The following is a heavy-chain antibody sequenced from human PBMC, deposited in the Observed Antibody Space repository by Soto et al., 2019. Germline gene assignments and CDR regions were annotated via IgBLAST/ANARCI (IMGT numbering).Heavy chain of an antibody. CDR3: ARTSTLYDILTGYQYYFDY. J-gene: IGHJ4*02. CDR2: ISTYNGNT. V-gene: IGHV1-18*01. CDR1: GYTFTSYG. D-gene: IGHD3-9*01. Sequence: ASVKVSCKASGYTFTSYGISWVRQAPGQGLEWMGWISTYNGNTNYAQKLQGWVTMTRDTSISTAYMELSRLRSDDTAVYYCARTSTLYDILTGYQYYFDYWGQGTLVTVSS.